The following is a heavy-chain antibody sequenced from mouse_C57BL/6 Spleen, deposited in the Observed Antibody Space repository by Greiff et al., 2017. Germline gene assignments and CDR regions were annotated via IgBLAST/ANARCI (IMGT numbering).Heavy chain of an antibody. V-gene: IGHV1-4*01. CDR3: AATVVATPFAY. CDR1: GYTFTSYT. Sequence: QVQLQQSGAELARPGASVTMSCKASGYTFTSYTMHWVKQRPGQGLEWIGYINPSSGYTKYNQKFKDKATLTADKSSSTAYMQLSSLTSEDSAVYYCAATVVATPFAYWGQGTLVTVSA. D-gene: IGHD1-1*01. J-gene: IGHJ3*01. CDR2: INPSSGYT.